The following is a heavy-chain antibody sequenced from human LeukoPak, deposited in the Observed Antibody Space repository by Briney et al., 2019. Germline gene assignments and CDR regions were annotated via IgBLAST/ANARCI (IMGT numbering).Heavy chain of an antibody. CDR2: IRYDGSKQ. V-gene: IGHV3-30*02. Sequence: GGSLRLSCAASGFTFISYDMHWVRQAPGKGLEWVAFIRYDGSKQYYADSVKGRFTISRDNSKNTLYLQMNSLRAEDTAVYYCAKVRSSAGYCITTTCSSFDYWGQGTLVTVSS. CDR3: AKVRSSAGYCITTTCSSFDY. D-gene: IGHD2-2*01. J-gene: IGHJ4*02. CDR1: GFTFISYD.